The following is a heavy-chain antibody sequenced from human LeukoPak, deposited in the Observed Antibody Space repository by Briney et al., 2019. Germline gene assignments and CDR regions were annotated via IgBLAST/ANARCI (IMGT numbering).Heavy chain of an antibody. J-gene: IGHJ4*02. Sequence: PSETLSLTCTVSGGSISSGGYYWSWIRQHPGKGLEWIGYIYYSGSTYYNPSLKSRVTISVDRSKNQFSLKLSSVTAADTAVYYCAREDEKVGNYWGQGTLVTVSS. V-gene: IGHV4-31*03. CDR3: AREDEKVGNY. CDR2: IYYSGST. CDR1: GGSISSGGYY.